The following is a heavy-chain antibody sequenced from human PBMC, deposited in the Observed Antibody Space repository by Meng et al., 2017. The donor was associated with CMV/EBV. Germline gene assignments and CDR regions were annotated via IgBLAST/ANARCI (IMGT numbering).Heavy chain of an antibody. CDR1: GFTFSSYE. Sequence: GGSLRLSCAASGFTFSSYEMNWVRQAPGKGLEWVSAISGSGGSTYYADSVKGRFTISRDNSKNTLYLQMNSLRAEDTAVYYCAKDEYSSSSGYYYGMDVWGQGTTVTVSS. CDR3: AKDEYSSSSGYYYGMDV. D-gene: IGHD6-6*01. J-gene: IGHJ6*02. V-gene: IGHV3-23*01. CDR2: ISGSGGST.